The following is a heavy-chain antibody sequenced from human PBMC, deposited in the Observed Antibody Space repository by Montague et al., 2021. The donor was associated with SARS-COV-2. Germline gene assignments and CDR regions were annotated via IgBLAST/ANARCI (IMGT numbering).Heavy chain of an antibody. J-gene: IGHJ4*02. CDR1: GGSISTYY. Sequence: SETLSLTCTVSGGSISTYYWNWIRQSPGKGLEWIGYVSDSGSTNXNPSLKSRIAISVATSKSKFSLKLTAVTAADTAVDYCARGRGWRVFDYWGQGTLVTVSS. CDR3: ARGRGWRVFDY. CDR2: VSDSGST. D-gene: IGHD6-19*01. V-gene: IGHV4-59*01.